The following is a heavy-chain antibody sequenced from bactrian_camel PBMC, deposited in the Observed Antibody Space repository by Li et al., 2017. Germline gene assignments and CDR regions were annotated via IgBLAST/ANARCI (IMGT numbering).Heavy chain of an antibody. J-gene: IGHJ4*01. V-gene: IGHV3S42*01. D-gene: IGHD1*01. CDR1: GFAFSSAT. CDR2: INSGGGST. CDR3: AFAPRVEYDAYAY. Sequence: VQLVESGGGLVQPGGSLRLSCAASGFAFSSATMSWVRQAPGKGLEWVSAINSGGGSTVYADSVKGRFTISRDNTKNILYLQMNSLKSEDTAVYYCAFAPRVEYDAYAYWGQGTQVTVS.